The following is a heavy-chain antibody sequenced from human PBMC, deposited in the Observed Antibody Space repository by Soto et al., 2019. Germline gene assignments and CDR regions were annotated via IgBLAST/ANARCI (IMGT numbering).Heavy chain of an antibody. V-gene: IGHV4-59*01. D-gene: IGHD3-10*01. CDR1: GGSISSYY. J-gene: IGHJ6*02. Sequence: SETLSLTCTVSGGSISSYYWSWIRQPPGKGLEWIGYIYYSGSTNYNPSLKSRVTISVDTSKNQFSLKLSSVTAADTAVYYCARTIITMVRGVIYTHGMDVWGQGTTVTVSS. CDR3: ARTIITMVRGVIYTHGMDV. CDR2: IYYSGST.